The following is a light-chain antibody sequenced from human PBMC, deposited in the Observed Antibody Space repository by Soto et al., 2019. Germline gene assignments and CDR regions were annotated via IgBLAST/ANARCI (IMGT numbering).Light chain of an antibody. J-gene: IGKJ5*01. Sequence: DIQMTQSPSTLSASVGDRVTITCRASQSTVNWLAWYQQKPGKAPKLLIYDASTLESGVPSRFSGSGSGTEFTLTISSLQPDDFATYYCQQYNSYSITFGQGTQLEIK. V-gene: IGKV1-5*01. CDR1: QSTVNW. CDR2: DAS. CDR3: QQYNSYSIT.